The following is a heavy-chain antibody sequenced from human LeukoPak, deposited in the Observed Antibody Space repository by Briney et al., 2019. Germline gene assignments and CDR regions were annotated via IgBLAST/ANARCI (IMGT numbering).Heavy chain of an antibody. CDR1: GFTFSSYA. V-gene: IGHV3-23*01. Sequence: GGSLRLSCAASGFTFSSYAMSWVRQAPGKGLEWVSAISGSGGSTYYADSVKGRFTISRDNSKNTLYLQMNSLRAEDTAVYYCAKDLILSGSYTNYYYMDVWGKGTTVTVSS. CDR3: AKDLILSGSYTNYYYMDV. CDR2: ISGSGGST. J-gene: IGHJ6*03. D-gene: IGHD1-26*01.